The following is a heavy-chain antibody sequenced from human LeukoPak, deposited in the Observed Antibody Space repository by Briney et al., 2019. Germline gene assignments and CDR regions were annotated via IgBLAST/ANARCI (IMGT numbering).Heavy chain of an antibody. CDR3: ATSLGPLTGY. Sequence: SQTLSLTCAISGDSVSSNSAAWNWIGQSPSRGLEWLGRTYYRSKWRNDYAVSVKSRITISPDTSKDQFSLQLNSVTPEDTAVYYCATSLGPLTGYWGQGTLVTVSS. CDR1: GDSVSSNSAA. CDR2: TYYRSKWRN. J-gene: IGHJ4*02. D-gene: IGHD3-9*01. V-gene: IGHV6-1*01.